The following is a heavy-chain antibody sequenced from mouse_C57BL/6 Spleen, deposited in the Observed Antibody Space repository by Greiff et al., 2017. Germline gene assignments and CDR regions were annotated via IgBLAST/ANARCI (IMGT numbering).Heavy chain of an antibody. J-gene: IGHJ1*03. CDR2: IYPGNSDT. CDR3: TRDPDGYYSYWYFEG. V-gene: IGHV1-5*01. Sequence: EVQLQQSGTVLARPGASVKMSCKTSGYTFTSYWMHWVKQRPGQGLEWIGAIYPGNSDTSYNQKFKGKAKLTAVTSASTAYMELSSLTTEDSAVYYCTRDPDGYYSYWYFEGWGTGATVTVSS. CDR1: GYTFTSYW. D-gene: IGHD2-3*01.